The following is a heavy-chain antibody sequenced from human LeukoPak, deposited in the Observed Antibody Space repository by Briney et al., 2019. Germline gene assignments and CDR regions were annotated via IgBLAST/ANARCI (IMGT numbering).Heavy chain of an antibody. V-gene: IGHV4-59*01. D-gene: IGHD6-13*01. J-gene: IGHJ6*02. CDR3: ARVIAAAELRYYYYGMDV. CDR2: VSYSGST. Sequence: SETLSLTCTVSGASISSYYWSWIRQPPGEGLESIGYVSYSGSTNYNPSLKSRVTISVDTSKSQFSLKLSSVTAADTAVYYCARVIAAAELRYYYYGMDVWGQGTTVTVSS. CDR1: GASISSYY.